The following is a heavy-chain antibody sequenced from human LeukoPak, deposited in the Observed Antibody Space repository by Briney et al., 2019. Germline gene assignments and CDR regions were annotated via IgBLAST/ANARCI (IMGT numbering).Heavy chain of an antibody. CDR1: GGSISSYY. D-gene: IGHD2-15*01. Sequence: SETLSLICTVSGGSISSYYWSWIRQPPGKGLEWIGYIYYSGSTNYNPSLKSRVTISVDTSKNQFSLKLSSVTAADTAVYYCARQRLYCSGGSCYSVLDYWGQGTLVTVSS. CDR2: IYYSGST. V-gene: IGHV4-59*08. CDR3: ARQRLYCSGGSCYSVLDY. J-gene: IGHJ4*02.